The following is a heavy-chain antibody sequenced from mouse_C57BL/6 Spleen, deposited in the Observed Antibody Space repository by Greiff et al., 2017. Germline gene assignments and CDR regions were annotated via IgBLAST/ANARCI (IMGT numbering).Heavy chain of an antibody. D-gene: IGHD1-1*01. Sequence: EVMLVESGGDLVKPGGSLKLSCAASGFTFSSYGMSWVRQTPDKRLEWVATISSGGSYTYYPDSVKGRFTISRDNAKNTLYLQMSSLKSEDTAMYYCARPEVVATRAMDYWGQGTSVTVSS. V-gene: IGHV5-6*01. CDR1: GFTFSSYG. CDR2: ISSGGSYT. J-gene: IGHJ4*01. CDR3: ARPEVVATRAMDY.